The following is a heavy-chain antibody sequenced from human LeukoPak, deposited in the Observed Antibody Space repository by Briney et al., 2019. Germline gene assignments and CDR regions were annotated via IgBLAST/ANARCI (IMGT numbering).Heavy chain of an antibody. J-gene: IGHJ4*02. CDR3: AKGMEQWLVTELDY. V-gene: IGHV3-23*01. Sequence: GGSLRLSCAASGFTFSSYAMSWVRQAPGKGLEWVSAISGSGGSTYYADSVKGRFTISRDNSKNTLYLQMNSLGAEDTAVYYCAKGMEQWLVTELDYWGQGTLVTVSS. CDR1: GFTFSSYA. D-gene: IGHD6-19*01. CDR2: ISGSGGST.